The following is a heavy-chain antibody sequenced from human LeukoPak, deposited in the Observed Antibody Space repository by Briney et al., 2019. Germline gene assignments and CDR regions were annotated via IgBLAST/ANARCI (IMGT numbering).Heavy chain of an antibody. CDR1: GFTFSTYA. Sequence: GGSLRLSCAASGFTFSTYAMSWVRQAPGKGLEWVSGINVDGTSTYYADSVQGRFTISRDNSRNTLHLQMNSLRAEDTALYYCATSYYYNAGGPFYFDFWGQGALVTVSS. CDR2: INVDGTST. D-gene: IGHD3-10*01. J-gene: IGHJ4*02. V-gene: IGHV3-23*01. CDR3: ATSYYYNAGGPFYFDF.